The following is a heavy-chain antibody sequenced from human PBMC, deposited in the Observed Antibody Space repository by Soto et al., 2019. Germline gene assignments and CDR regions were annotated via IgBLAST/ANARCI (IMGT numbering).Heavy chain of an antibody. Sequence: QVQLVESGGGVVQPGRSLRLSCVAFGFTFSSYGMHWVRQAPGKGLEWVAVISYDGRHKYYADSVRGRFTISRDNSKNTLYLEMNSLRVEDTVVYYCAKKRADYYNSTGEYDHWGQGTLVTVSS. D-gene: IGHD3-22*01. V-gene: IGHV3-30*18. CDR2: ISYDGRHK. J-gene: IGHJ4*02. CDR1: GFTFSSYG. CDR3: AKKRADYYNSTGEYDH.